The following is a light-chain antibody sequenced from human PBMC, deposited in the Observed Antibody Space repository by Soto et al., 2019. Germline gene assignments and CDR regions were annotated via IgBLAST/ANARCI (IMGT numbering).Light chain of an antibody. CDR1: QSVGSNY. V-gene: IGKV3-20*01. CDR3: QQYGSSIQT. Sequence: EIVLAQSPAPLSFSPGERATPSCRASQSVGSNYLAWYQQRPGQPPNLLIFGASHRAPDIPDRFSGSGSGTDFTLTISRLEPEDFAVYYCQQYGSSIQTFGQGTKVDIK. CDR2: GAS. J-gene: IGKJ1*01.